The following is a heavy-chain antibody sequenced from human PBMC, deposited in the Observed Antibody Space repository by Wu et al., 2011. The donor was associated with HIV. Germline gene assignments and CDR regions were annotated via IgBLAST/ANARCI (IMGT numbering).Heavy chain of an antibody. J-gene: IGHJ5*02. CDR1: EDIFERTEL. V-gene: IGHV1-69*06. D-gene: IGHD5-24*01. CDR2: IIPIFPTA. CDR3: ALTKGGMATTEEFDP. Sequence: QAHLEQSGSGVKKPGASVRVSCWTSEDIFERTELIHWVRQAPGQGLEWMGGIIPIFPTANYAQKFQGRVTITADKSTSTAYMELSSLRSEDTAVYYCALTKGGMATTEEFDPWGQGTLVTVSS.